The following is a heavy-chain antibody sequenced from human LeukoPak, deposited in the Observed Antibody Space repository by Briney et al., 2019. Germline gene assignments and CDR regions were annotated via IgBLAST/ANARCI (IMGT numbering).Heavy chain of an antibody. CDR3: ARLLHITSFGVVHIYGFDY. CDR1: GGSISSYC. J-gene: IGHJ4*02. Sequence: SETLSLTWTVSGGSISSYCWSWIRQPPGKGLEWLGYIHYSGRTNYNPSLKTGFTISGDTSRTQFFLKLTSVAPADTTVDSWARLLHITSFGVVHIYGFDYWGQGTLVTVSS. CDR2: IHYSGRT. D-gene: IGHD3-3*01. V-gene: IGHV4-59*01.